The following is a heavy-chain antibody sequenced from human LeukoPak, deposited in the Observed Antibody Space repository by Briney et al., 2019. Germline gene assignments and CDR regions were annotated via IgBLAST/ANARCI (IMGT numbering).Heavy chain of an antibody. CDR1: GFSFSGHW. Sequence: GGSLRLSCTASGFSFSGHWMHWARQLPGKGLVWASRISPTGSTTSYADSVKGRFTVSRDNAKNTLYLQVNNLRAEDTAVYYCARGPNSNWSGLDFWGQGTLLTVTS. D-gene: IGHD6-6*01. CDR2: ISPTGSTT. J-gene: IGHJ4*02. V-gene: IGHV3-74*01. CDR3: ARGPNSNWSGLDF.